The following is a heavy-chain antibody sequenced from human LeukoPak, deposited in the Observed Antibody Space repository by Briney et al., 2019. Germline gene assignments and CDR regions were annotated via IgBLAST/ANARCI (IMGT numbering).Heavy chain of an antibody. Sequence: KVSCKASGYTFTSYWISWVRQMPGKGLEWMGVIYPGDSDTRYSPSFQGQVTISADKSISTAYLQWSSLKASDTAMYYCARLKGSSGWYGAYYYYYGMDVWGQGTTVTVSS. CDR2: IYPGDSDT. CDR3: ARLKGSSGWYGAYYYYYGMDV. V-gene: IGHV5-51*01. J-gene: IGHJ6*02. CDR1: GYTFTSYW. D-gene: IGHD6-19*01.